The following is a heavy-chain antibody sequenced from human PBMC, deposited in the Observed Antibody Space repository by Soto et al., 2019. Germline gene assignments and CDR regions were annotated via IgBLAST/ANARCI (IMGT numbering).Heavy chain of an antibody. CDR2: IKSKGHGGTT. Sequence: PGGSLILSCAASGFAFSNAWINWVRQAPGKGLEWVGRIKSKGHGGTTDFAAPVRGRFAISRDDSRNLVYMQMNSLNTEDTAVYYCTTDSYTSVIVVRFDYWGHGTLVTXSS. CDR3: TTDSYTSVIVVRFDY. V-gene: IGHV3-15*07. CDR1: GFAFSNAW. D-gene: IGHD3-22*01. J-gene: IGHJ4*01.